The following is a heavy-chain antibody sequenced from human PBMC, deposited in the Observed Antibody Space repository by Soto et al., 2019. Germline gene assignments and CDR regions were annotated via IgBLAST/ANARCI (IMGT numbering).Heavy chain of an antibody. CDR3: ARYKVDYYDSSGYYGWFDP. Sequence: SETLSLTCTVSGGSISSSSYYWGWIRQPPGKGLEWIGSIYYSGSTYYNPSLKSRVTISVDTSKNQFSLKLSSVTAADTAVYYCARYKVDYYDSSGYYGWFDPWGQGTLVTVSS. CDR2: IYYSGST. D-gene: IGHD3-22*01. J-gene: IGHJ5*02. V-gene: IGHV4-39*01. CDR1: GGSISSSSYY.